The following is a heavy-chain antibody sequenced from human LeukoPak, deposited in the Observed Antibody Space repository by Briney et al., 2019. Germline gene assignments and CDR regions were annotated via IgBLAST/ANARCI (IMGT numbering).Heavy chain of an antibody. D-gene: IGHD3-22*01. V-gene: IGHV1-2*02. CDR2: INPNSGGT. CDR3: ARREIYYDSSGYYGYYFDY. CDR1: GYTFTGYY. Sequence: ASVKVSCKASGYTFTGYYMHWVRQAPGQGLEWMGWINPNSGGTNYAQKFQGRVTMTRDTSISTAYMELSRLRSDDTAVYYCARREIYYDSSGYYGYYFDYRGQGTLVTVSS. J-gene: IGHJ4*02.